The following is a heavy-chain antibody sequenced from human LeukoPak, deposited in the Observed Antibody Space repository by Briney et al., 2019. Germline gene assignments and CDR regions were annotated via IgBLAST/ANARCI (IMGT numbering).Heavy chain of an antibody. D-gene: IGHD6-19*01. V-gene: IGHV4-39*01. J-gene: IGHJ5*02. CDR1: GSSISNSGYC. CDR3: ATHGAAVAGGFDP. CDR2: IYYSGST. Sequence: PSETLSLTCTVSGSSISNSGYCWGWIRQPPGKGLEWIATIYYSGSTYYNPSLKSRVTMSVDTSKNQFSLNLISVTASDTAVYYCATHGAAVAGGFDPWGQGTLVTVSS.